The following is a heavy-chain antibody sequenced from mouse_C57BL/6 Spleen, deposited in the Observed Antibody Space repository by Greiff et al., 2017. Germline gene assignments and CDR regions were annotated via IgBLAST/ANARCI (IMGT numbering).Heavy chain of an antibody. V-gene: IGHV1-85*01. CDR1: GYTFTSYA. J-gene: IGHJ2*01. Sequence: LEESGPELVKPGASVKLSCKASGYTFTSYAINWVKQRPGQGLEWIGWIYPRDGSTKYNEKFKGKATVTVDTSSSTAYMELHSLTSEDSAVYFCARSFSNYQYYFDYWGQGTTLTVSS. CDR2: IYPRDGST. CDR3: ARSFSNYQYYFDY. D-gene: IGHD2-5*01.